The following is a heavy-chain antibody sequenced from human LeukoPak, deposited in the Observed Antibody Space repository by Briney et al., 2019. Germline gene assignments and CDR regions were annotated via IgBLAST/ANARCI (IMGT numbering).Heavy chain of an antibody. CDR1: GFTFSNFA. CDR2: ITGSGGNI. J-gene: IGHJ4*02. Sequence: PGGSLRLSCAGSGFTFSNFAMSWVRQAPGKGLEWVSTITGSGGNIYQADSVKGRITVSRDNSGSILYAQMNSLRPEDTAVYYCAKDGWIQLWAPYYFDYWGQGTLVTVSS. V-gene: IGHV3-23*01. CDR3: AKDGWIQLWAPYYFDY. D-gene: IGHD5-18*01.